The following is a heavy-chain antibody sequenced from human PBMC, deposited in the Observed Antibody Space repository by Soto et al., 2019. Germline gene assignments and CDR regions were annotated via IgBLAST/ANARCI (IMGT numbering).Heavy chain of an antibody. V-gene: IGHV2-5*02. D-gene: IGHD6-19*01. CDR2: IYWDDDK. J-gene: IGHJ4*02. CDR1: GFSLSTSGVG. Sequence: QITLKESGPTLVKPTQTLTLTCTFSGFSLSTSGVGVGWIRQPPGNALEWLALIYWDDDKRCSPSLKSRLTINKDTSKNQVVLAMTNMDPVDTATYYCASVAVAGTLGYFEYWGQGTLVTVSS. CDR3: ASVAVAGTLGYFEY.